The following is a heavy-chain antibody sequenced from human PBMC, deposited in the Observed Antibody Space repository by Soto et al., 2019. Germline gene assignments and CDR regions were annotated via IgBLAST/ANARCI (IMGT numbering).Heavy chain of an antibody. CDR3: ARGRYCLTGRCFPNWFDS. V-gene: IGHV4-30-4*01. CDR1: GDSISNLDYF. CDR2: IYKSATT. Sequence: SETLSLTCSVSGDSISNLDYFWAWIRQPPGQALEYIGYIYKSATTYYNPSLESRVAICVDTSKSQFSLNVTSVTAADTAVYFCARGRYCLTGRCFPNWFDSWGQGAMVTVSS. J-gene: IGHJ5*01. D-gene: IGHD7-27*01.